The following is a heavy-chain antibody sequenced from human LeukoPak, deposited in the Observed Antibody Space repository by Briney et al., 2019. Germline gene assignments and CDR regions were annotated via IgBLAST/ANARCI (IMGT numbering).Heavy chain of an antibody. V-gene: IGHV4-31*03. J-gene: IGHJ4*02. CDR2: IYYSGST. CDR3: ARDYRRGGSGLDY. D-gene: IGHD6-19*01. CDR1: GGSISSGGYY. Sequence: SETLSLTCTVSGGSISSGGYYWSWIRQHPGKGLEWIGYIYYSGSTYYNPSLKSRVTISVDTFKNQFSLKLSSVTAADTAVYYCARDYRRGGSGLDYWGQGTLVTVSS.